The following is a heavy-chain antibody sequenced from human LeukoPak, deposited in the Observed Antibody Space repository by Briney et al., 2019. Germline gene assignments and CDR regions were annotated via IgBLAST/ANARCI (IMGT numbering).Heavy chain of an antibody. J-gene: IGHJ3*02. V-gene: IGHV4-39*07. CDR2: IYYSGST. CDR3: ARETVGATRMSAFDI. Sequence: SETLSLTCTVSGGSISSSSCYWGWIRQPPGKGLEWIGSIYYSGSTYYNPSLKSRVTISVDTSKNQFSLKLSSVTAADTAVYYCARETVGATRMSAFDIWGQGTMVTVSS. CDR1: GGSISSSSCY. D-gene: IGHD1-26*01.